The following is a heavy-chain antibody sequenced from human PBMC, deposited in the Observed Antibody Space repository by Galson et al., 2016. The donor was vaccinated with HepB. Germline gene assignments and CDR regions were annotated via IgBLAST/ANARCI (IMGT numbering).Heavy chain of an antibody. CDR2: INSDGSST. D-gene: IGHD4-17*01. J-gene: IGHJ6*02. V-gene: IGHV3-74*01. CDR1: GFPFSRYW. Sequence: SLRLSCAASGFPFSRYWMHWVRQGPGKGLVWVSRINSDGSSTIYADSVRGRFTISRDNAKNMLYLEMNSLRAEDTALYYCVREDYGDDPVYYYYYGMDVWGQGTTVSASS. CDR3: VREDYGDDPVYYYYYGMDV.